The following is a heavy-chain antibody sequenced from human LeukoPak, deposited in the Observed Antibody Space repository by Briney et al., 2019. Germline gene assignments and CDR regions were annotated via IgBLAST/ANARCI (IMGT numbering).Heavy chain of an antibody. J-gene: IGHJ6*02. Sequence: ASVKVSCKASGNTFTGYYMHWVRQAPGQGLEWMGWINPSTGGTDTAQKFQGRVTMTRDTSISTAYMELSRLRSDDTAVYYCTRDHCTRTNCYEDYYYGMDVWGQGTTVTVSS. V-gene: IGHV1-2*02. D-gene: IGHD2-2*01. CDR1: GNTFTGYY. CDR3: TRDHCTRTNCYEDYYYGMDV. CDR2: INPSTGGT.